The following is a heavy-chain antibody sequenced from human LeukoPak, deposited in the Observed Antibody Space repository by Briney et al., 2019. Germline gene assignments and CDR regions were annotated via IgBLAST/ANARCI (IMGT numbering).Heavy chain of an antibody. CDR3: ARRKVLPATRKESDYDDYVMDV. J-gene: IGHJ6*02. V-gene: IGHV3-74*01. Sequence: PGGSLRLSCEASGFTFSTYWITWVRQAPGKGLVWVSRIGSEWSSTSYADSVKGRFTISRDNAKNTLYLQMNSLRDEDTAVYFCARRKVLPATRKESDYDDYVMDVWGQGTTVTVSS. CDR2: IGSEWSST. CDR1: GFTFSTYW. D-gene: IGHD2-15*01.